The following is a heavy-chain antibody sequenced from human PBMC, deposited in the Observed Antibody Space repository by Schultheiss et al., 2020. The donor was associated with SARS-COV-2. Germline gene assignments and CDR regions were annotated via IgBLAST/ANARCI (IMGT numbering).Heavy chain of an antibody. V-gene: IGHV4-30-4*01. Sequence: SETLSLTCTVSGDSVSSGDFYCSWIRQPPGKGLEWIGYTYHSGDTHYNPSLKSRATISVDKAKNRFSLQLSSVTAADTAVYYCARYYYDCTGDYWFDPWGQGIQVTVSS. CDR3: ARYYYDCTGDYWFDP. D-gene: IGHD3-3*01. CDR2: TYHSGDT. CDR1: GDSVSSGDFY. J-gene: IGHJ5*02.